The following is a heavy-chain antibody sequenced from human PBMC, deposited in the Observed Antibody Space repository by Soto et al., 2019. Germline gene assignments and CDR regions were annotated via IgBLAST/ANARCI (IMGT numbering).Heavy chain of an antibody. D-gene: IGHD3-22*01. CDR3: ARFPFDSNDWTNPRYFDI. Sequence: SETPSLTCAVYGGSFSDYYWSWIRQPPGKGLEWIGEINHSGITNYSPSLKSRVTMSVDTSKNQFSLKLTSVTAADTALYYCARFPFDSNDWTNPRYFDIWGQGTLVTVSS. V-gene: IGHV4-34*01. CDR1: GGSFSDYY. CDR2: INHSGIT. J-gene: IGHJ4*02.